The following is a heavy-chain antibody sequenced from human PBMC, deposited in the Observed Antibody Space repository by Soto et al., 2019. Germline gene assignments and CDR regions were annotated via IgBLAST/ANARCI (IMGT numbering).Heavy chain of an antibody. CDR2: IKSKTNGGTT. J-gene: IGHJ4*02. CDR1: GFTFSNAW. D-gene: IGHD3-22*01. V-gene: IGHV3-15*07. CDR3: VTALGGVNLYGSRVYSLWLLDY. Sequence: PVLPLRLSCAAAGFTFSNAWMNWVRQAPGKGLEWVGRIKSKTNGGTTDYAAPVKGRFSISRDDSENKVYLQMNSLKTEDTAVYYCVTALGGVNLYGSRVYSLWLLDYWGQGPLVTVSP.